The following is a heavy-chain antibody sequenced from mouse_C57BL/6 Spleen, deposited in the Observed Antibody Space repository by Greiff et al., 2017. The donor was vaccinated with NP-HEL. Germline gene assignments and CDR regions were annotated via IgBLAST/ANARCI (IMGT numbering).Heavy chain of an antibody. CDR2: IDPYDSET. Sequence: QVQLQQPGAELVRPGSSVKLSCKASGYTFTSYWMHWVKQRPIQGLEWIGNIDPYDSETHYNQKFKDKATLTVDKSSSTAYMQLSSLTSEDSAGYYCARDFDYYGSSYAMDYWGQGTSVTVSS. CDR1: GYTFTSYW. CDR3: ARDFDYYGSSYAMDY. V-gene: IGHV1-52*01. J-gene: IGHJ4*01. D-gene: IGHD1-1*01.